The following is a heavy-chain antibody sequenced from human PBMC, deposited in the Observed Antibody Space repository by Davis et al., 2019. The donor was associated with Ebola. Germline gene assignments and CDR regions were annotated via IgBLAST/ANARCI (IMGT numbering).Heavy chain of an antibody. Sequence: GESLKISCKASGYSFSSYYIGWVRQMPGKGLEWMGVIYPGESDTRYSPSFQGQVTISADKSISTAYLQWRSLKASDSAMYYCARDYGNYAFDSWGQGTLVTVSS. CDR2: IYPGESDT. J-gene: IGHJ4*02. CDR3: ARDYGNYAFDS. V-gene: IGHV5-51*01. CDR1: GYSFSSYY. D-gene: IGHD4-11*01.